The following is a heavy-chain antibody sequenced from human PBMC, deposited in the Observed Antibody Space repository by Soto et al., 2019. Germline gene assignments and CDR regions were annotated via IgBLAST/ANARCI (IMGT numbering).Heavy chain of an antibody. CDR2: ISYDGSNK. D-gene: IGHD5-18*01. CDR3: AKEGRYSYVYNWFDP. J-gene: IGHJ5*02. CDR1: GFTFSSYG. V-gene: IGHV3-30*18. Sequence: QVQLVESGGGVVQPGRPLRLSCAASGFTFSSYGMHWVRQAPGKGLEWVAVISYDGSNKYYADSVKGRFTISRDNSKNTLYLQMNSLRAEDTAVYYCAKEGRYSYVYNWFDPWGQGTLVTVSS.